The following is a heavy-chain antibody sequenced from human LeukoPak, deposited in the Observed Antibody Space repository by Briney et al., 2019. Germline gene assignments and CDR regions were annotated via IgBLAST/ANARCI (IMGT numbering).Heavy chain of an antibody. D-gene: IGHD3-10*01. V-gene: IGHV3-23*01. Sequence: GGSLRLSCVLSGFSFSSYATSWVRQAPGKGLEWASAISGSGDITYFADSVQGRLTVSRDSSKSTVYLQMNSLRAEDTAVYYCAKDRIYDSGSPDHYMDVWGKGTTVTVSS. CDR1: GFSFSSYA. J-gene: IGHJ6*03. CDR3: AKDRIYDSGSPDHYMDV. CDR2: ISGSGDIT.